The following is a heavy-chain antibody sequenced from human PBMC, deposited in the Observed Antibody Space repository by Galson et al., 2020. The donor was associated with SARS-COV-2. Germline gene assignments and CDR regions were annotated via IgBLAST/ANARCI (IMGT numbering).Heavy chain of an antibody. CDR3: ARGPHVGVIAIYWYFDL. CDR1: GGSISSDGYY. V-gene: IGHV4-31*03. CDR2: IYYSGST. J-gene: IGHJ2*01. Sequence: SETLSLTCTVSGGSISSDGYYWSWLRQHPGKGLEWIGYIYYSGSTYYNPSLKSRVTISVDTSKNQFSLKLSSVTAADTAVYYCARGPHVGVIAIYWYFDLWGRGTLVTVSS. D-gene: IGHD2-21*01.